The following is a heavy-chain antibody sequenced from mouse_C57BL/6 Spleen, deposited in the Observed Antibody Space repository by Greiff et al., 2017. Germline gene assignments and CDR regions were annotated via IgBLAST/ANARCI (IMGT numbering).Heavy chain of an antibody. J-gene: IGHJ3*01. D-gene: IGHD3-2*02. CDR2: INYDGSST. Sequence: EVKVVESEGGLVQPGSSMKLSCTASGFTFSDYYMAWVRQVPEKGLEWVANINYDGSSTYYLDSLKSRFIISRDNAKNILYLQMSSLKSEDTATYYCARGGRELRLFFAYWGQGTLVTVSA. V-gene: IGHV5-16*01. CDR1: GFTFSDYY. CDR3: ARGGRELRLFFAY.